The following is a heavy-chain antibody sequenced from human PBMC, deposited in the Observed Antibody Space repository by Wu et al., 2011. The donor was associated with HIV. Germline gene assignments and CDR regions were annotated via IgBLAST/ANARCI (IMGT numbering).Heavy chain of an antibody. Sequence: QVHLVQSGAEVKKPGASVKVSCKASGYTFTTSGVSWVRQAPGQGLEWMGWISTYSGNTKYAQRLQGRVTMTTDTPANTAYMELRSLRSDDTAVYYCARADEDTMVRGWPNWFDPWGQGTLVTVSS. CDR2: ISTYSGNT. D-gene: IGHD3-10*01. J-gene: IGHJ5*02. V-gene: IGHV1-18*01. CDR1: GYTFTTSG. CDR3: ARADEDTMVRGWPNWFDP.